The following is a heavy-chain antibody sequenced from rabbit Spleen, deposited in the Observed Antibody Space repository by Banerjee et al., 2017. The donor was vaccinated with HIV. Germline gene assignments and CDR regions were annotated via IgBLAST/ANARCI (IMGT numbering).Heavy chain of an antibody. D-gene: IGHD5-1*01. CDR1: GFSFSNNYY. V-gene: IGHV1S40*01. J-gene: IGHJ4*01. CDR2: IYTGDGTST. CDR3: AREVNNGEGDIGL. Sequence: QSLEESGGDLVKPEGSLTLTCTASGFSFSNNYYMCWVRQAPGKGLEWIGCIYTGDGTSTAYASWAKGRFTVSKTSSTPVTLQLSSLTAADTATYFCAREVNNGEGDIGLWGQGTLVTVS.